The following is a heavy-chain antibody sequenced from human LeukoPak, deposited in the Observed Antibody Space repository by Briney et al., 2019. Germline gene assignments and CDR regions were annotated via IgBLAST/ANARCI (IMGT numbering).Heavy chain of an antibody. Sequence: KAGGSLRLSCAASGFTFSSYAMSWVRQAPGKGLEWVSSISSSSSYIYYADSVKGRFTISRDNAKNSLYLQMNSLRAEDTAVYYCARERYSGYDRGRDYWGQGTLVTVSS. V-gene: IGHV3-21*01. CDR1: GFTFSSYA. J-gene: IGHJ4*02. CDR2: ISSSSSYI. CDR3: ARERYSGYDRGRDY. D-gene: IGHD5-12*01.